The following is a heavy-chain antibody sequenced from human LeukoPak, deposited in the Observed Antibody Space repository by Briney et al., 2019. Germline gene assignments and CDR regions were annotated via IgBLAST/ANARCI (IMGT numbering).Heavy chain of an antibody. J-gene: IGHJ4*02. CDR3: ARDRGEHFDY. V-gene: IGHV4-61*01. D-gene: IGHD7-27*01. CDR1: GGSVSSGSYY. Sequence: SETLSLTCTVSGGSVSSGSYYWSWIRQPPGKGQEWIGYIYYSGSTNYNPSLKSRVTISVDTSKNQFSLKLSSVTAADTAVYYCARDRGEHFDYWGQGTLVTVSS. CDR2: IYYSGST.